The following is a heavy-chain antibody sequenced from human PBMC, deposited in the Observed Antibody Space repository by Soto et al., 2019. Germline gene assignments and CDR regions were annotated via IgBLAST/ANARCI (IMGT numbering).Heavy chain of an antibody. Sequence: QVQLVESGGGVVQPGRSLRLSCAASGFTFSSYAMHWVRQAPGKGLALVAIISYDGSNKYYAESVKGRFTISRDNPKNTVHLQMSSLRTEDTAVYYCARALSRGITMIALEIHYWGQGTLVTVSS. D-gene: IGHD3-22*01. CDR2: ISYDGSNK. CDR3: ARALSRGITMIALEIHY. J-gene: IGHJ4*02. CDR1: GFTFSSYA. V-gene: IGHV3-30-3*01.